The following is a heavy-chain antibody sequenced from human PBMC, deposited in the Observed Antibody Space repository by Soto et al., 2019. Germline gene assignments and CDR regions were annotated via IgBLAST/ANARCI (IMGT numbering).Heavy chain of an antibody. D-gene: IGHD2-2*01. CDR2: IIPMLAVT. J-gene: IGHJ3*02. CDR1: GGTFSTYT. V-gene: IGHV1-69*02. CDR3: SIGSWSAETFDI. Sequence: QVHLVQSGAEVKKPGSSVKVSCKAAGGTFSTYTLIWVRQAPGQGLEWMGRIIPMLAVTNSAQRFQGRVTLTADKSTSTALMELTSLRSDDTAVYYCSIGSWSAETFDIWGQGTMVTVSS.